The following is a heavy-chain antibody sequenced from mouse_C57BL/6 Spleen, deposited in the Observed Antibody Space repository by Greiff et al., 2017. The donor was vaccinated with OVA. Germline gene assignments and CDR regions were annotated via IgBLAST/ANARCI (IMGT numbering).Heavy chain of an antibody. CDR3: ARKNGYDRSYFDY. J-gene: IGHJ2*01. D-gene: IGHD2-2*01. V-gene: IGHV2-2*01. CDR1: GFSLTSYG. CDR2: IWSGGST. Sequence: VQLVESGPGLVQPSQRLSITCTVSGFSLTSYGVHWVRQSPGKGLEWLGVIWSGGSTDYNAAFISRLSISKDNSKSQVFFKMNSLQADDTAIYYCARKNGYDRSYFDYWGQGTTLTVSS.